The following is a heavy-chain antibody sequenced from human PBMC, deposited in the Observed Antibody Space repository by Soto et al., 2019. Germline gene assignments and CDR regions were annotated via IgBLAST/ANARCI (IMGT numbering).Heavy chain of an antibody. D-gene: IGHD3-10*01. Sequence: QVQLVQSGAEVKKPGSSVKVSCKASGGTFSSYTISWVRQAPGQGLEWMGRIIPILGIANYAQKFQGRVTITADTSTSTAYMELSSLTSEDTAVYYCARDRGDGYNNYWGQGTLVTVSS. V-gene: IGHV1-69*08. CDR1: GGTFSSYT. CDR2: IIPILGIA. J-gene: IGHJ4*02. CDR3: ARDRGDGYNNY.